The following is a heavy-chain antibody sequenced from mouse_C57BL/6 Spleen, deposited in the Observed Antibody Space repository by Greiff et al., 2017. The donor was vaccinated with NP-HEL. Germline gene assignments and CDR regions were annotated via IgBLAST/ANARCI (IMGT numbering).Heavy chain of an antibody. V-gene: IGHV5-17*01. J-gene: IGHJ2*01. CDR1: GFTFSDYG. Sequence: EVKLMESGGGLVKPGGSLKLSCAASGFTFSDYGMHWVRQAPEKGLEWVAYISSGSSTIYYADTVKGRFTISRDNAKNTLFLQMTSLRSEDTAMYYCARFEELDYFDYWGQGTTLTVSS. CDR3: ARFEELDYFDY. CDR2: ISSGSSTI.